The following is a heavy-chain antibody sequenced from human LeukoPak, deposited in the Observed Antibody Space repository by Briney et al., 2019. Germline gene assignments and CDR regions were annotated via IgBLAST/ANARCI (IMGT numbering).Heavy chain of an antibody. CDR1: GDSISSGSYY. CDR3: ASRHSKQQPYYYYMDI. J-gene: IGHJ6*03. V-gene: IGHV4-61*02. CDR2: IYSNGDT. D-gene: IGHD6-13*01. Sequence: PSETLSLTCTFSGDSISSGSYYWSWIRQPAGKGLEWIGRIYSNGDTKFNPSLKSRVTISLDTSKTQFSLKLSSATAADTAVNYRASRHSKQQPYYYYMDIWGKGTTVTVSS.